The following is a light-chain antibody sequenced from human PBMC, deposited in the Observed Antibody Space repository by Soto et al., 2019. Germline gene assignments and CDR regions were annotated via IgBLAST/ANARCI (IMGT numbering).Light chain of an antibody. Sequence: QSALTQPASVSGSPGQSITFPCTGTSSDIGKSKYVSWFQQLPGEAPRLIIYEVNSRPSGISDRFSGSKSGNTASLTISGLQAEDEADYYCCSYAGSYTRVFGGGTKLTVL. CDR3: CSYAGSYTRV. V-gene: IGLV2-14*01. J-gene: IGLJ3*02. CDR2: EVN. CDR1: SSDIGKSKY.